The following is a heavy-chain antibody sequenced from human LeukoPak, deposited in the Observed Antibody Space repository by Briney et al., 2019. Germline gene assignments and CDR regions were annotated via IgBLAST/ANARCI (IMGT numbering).Heavy chain of an antibody. V-gene: IGHV3-74*01. CDR1: GFTFSSYW. CDR2: INSDGGST. J-gene: IGHJ3*02. D-gene: IGHD6-25*01. Sequence: TGGSLRLSCAASGFTFSSYWMHWVRQAPGKGLVWVSRINSDGGSTSYTDSVKGRFTISRDNAKNTLYPQMNSLRAEDTAVYYCARRSAAKDAFDIWGQGTKVTVSS. CDR3: ARRSAAKDAFDI.